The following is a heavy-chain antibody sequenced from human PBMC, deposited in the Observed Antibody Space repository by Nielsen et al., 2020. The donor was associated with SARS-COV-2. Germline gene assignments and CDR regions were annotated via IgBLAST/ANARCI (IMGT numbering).Heavy chain of an antibody. Sequence: GESLKISCTASGFTFSSSGMHWVRQAPGKGLEWVAVISYDGIYKYHADSVKGRFTISRDNSKNTLFLHMSRLRADDTALYYCAKAGGKNAGGIIDYWGPGTLVTVSS. V-gene: IGHV3-30*18. J-gene: IGHJ4*02. CDR3: AKAGGKNAGGIIDY. CDR1: GFTFSSSG. D-gene: IGHD3-16*01. CDR2: ISYDGIYK.